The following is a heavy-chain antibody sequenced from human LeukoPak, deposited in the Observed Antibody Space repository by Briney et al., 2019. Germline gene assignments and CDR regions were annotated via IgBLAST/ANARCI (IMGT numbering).Heavy chain of an antibody. D-gene: IGHD3-3*01. Sequence: GRSLRLSCAASGFTFSSYAMHWVRQAPGKGLEWVAVISYDGSNKYYADSVKGRFTISRDNSKNTLYLQMNSLRAEDTAVYYCGRDQDDLTIFGDGAFDIWGQGTMVTVSS. CDR3: GRDQDDLTIFGDGAFDI. J-gene: IGHJ3*02. CDR1: GFTFSSYA. CDR2: ISYDGSNK. V-gene: IGHV3-30-3*01.